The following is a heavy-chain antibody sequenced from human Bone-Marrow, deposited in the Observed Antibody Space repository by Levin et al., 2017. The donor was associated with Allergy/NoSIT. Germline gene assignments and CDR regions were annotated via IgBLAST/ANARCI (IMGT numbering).Heavy chain of an antibody. V-gene: IGHV3-7*01. CDR3: ATGGYQVNY. Sequence: ETLSLTCAVSEFRFSSHWMSWVRQAPGKGLEWVAKIKEDGSEKYYVDSVKGRFTISRDNTQNSLYLQMSSLRAEDTAVYYCATGGYQVNYWGQGTLVSVSS. CDR1: EFRFSSHW. J-gene: IGHJ4*02. CDR2: IKEDGSEK. D-gene: IGHD2-2*01.